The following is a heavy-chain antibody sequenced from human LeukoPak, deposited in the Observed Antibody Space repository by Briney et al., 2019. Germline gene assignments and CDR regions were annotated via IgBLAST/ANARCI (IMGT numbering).Heavy chain of an antibody. Sequence: ASVKVSCKASGYTFTSYGISWVRQAPGQGLEWMGWISAYNGNTNYAQKLQGRVTMTTDTSTSTAYMELRSLRSDDTAVYYCARGEVDYDFWSGYYGLDDAFDIWGQGTMVTVSS. J-gene: IGHJ3*02. CDR3: ARGEVDYDFWSGYYGLDDAFDI. CDR1: GYTFTSYG. D-gene: IGHD3-3*01. CDR2: ISAYNGNT. V-gene: IGHV1-18*01.